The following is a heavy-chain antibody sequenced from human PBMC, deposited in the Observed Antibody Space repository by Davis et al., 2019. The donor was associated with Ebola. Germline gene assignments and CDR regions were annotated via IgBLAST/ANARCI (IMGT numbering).Heavy chain of an antibody. D-gene: IGHD6-13*01. J-gene: IGHJ4*02. Sequence: PGGSLRLSCAASGFTFSDHYMEWVRQAPGKGLEWVGRSRNKANSYTTEHAAFVKGRFTISRDDSKNSLYLQMNSLETEDTAVYYCTAAAGIFDYWGQGTLVTVSS. CDR1: GFTFSDHY. CDR2: SRNKANSYTT. V-gene: IGHV3-72*01. CDR3: TAAAGIFDY.